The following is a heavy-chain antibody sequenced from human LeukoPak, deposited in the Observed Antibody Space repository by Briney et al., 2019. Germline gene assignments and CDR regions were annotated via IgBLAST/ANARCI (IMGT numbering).Heavy chain of an antibody. V-gene: IGHV3-30-3*01. Sequence: GASLRLSCAASGFRFANYAMHWVRQAPGKGLEWVSLISYDGASQFDADSMKGRFTVSRDNSNNTLYLQLSGLTTEDTAVYYCARTSGREKNFDSWGQGTLVTVSP. J-gene: IGHJ4*02. CDR3: ARTSGREKNFDS. CDR1: GFRFANYA. CDR2: ISYDGASQ. D-gene: IGHD1-26*01.